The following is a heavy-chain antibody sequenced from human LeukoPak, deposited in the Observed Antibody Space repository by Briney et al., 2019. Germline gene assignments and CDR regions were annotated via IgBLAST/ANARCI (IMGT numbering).Heavy chain of an antibody. D-gene: IGHD6-25*01. Sequence: SVKVPCKASGFTFSTSAMQWVRQARGQRLECIGWIAVGNGHTNYAQKFQERVSITRDMSTTTAYMELSNLRSEDTAVYYCAATGSETDAFDIWGQGTMVTVSS. CDR2: IAVGNGHT. J-gene: IGHJ3*02. V-gene: IGHV1-58*02. CDR1: GFTFSTSA. CDR3: AATGSETDAFDI.